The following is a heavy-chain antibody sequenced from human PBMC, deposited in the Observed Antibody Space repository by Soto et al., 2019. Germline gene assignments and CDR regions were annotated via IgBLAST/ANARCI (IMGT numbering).Heavy chain of an antibody. CDR2: IWYDGSNK. J-gene: IGHJ4*02. CDR3: ARDHETATATNVDY. D-gene: IGHD5-18*01. Sequence: GGSLRLSCAASGFTFSSYGMHWVRQAPGKGLEWVAVIWYDGSNKYYADSVKGRFTISRDNSKNTLYLQMNSLRAEDTAVYYCARDHETATATNVDYWGQGTLVTVSS. V-gene: IGHV3-33*01. CDR1: GFTFSSYG.